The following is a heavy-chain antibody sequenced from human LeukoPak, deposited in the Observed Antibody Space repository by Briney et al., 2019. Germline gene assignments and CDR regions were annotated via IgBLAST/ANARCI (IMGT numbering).Heavy chain of an antibody. Sequence: GGTLRLSCAASGFTFSSYGMSWVRQAPGKGLEWVSAISGSGGSTYYADSVKGRFTISRDNSRNTLYLQMNTLRAEDTAVYFCAKSPVSSCRGSFCYPFDYWGQGNLVTVSS. J-gene: IGHJ4*02. V-gene: IGHV3-23*01. CDR2: ISGSGGST. D-gene: IGHD2-15*01. CDR1: GFTFSSYG. CDR3: AKSPVSSCRGSFCYPFDY.